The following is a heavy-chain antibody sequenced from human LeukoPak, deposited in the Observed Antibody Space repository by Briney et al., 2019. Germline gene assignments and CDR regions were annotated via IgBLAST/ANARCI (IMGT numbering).Heavy chain of an antibody. CDR1: GASTSTHY. D-gene: IGHD6-19*01. V-gene: IGHV4-59*11. Sequence: PSETLSLTCNVSGASTSTHYWSWIRQSPGEGLEWIGYADYTGSTKYNPSLKSRVTMSLDTSNNQFSLKLDSVTAADTAVYYCAGGYSSDWYFNCWGQGTLVTVSS. CDR3: AGGYSSDWYFNC. CDR2: ADYTGST. J-gene: IGHJ4*02.